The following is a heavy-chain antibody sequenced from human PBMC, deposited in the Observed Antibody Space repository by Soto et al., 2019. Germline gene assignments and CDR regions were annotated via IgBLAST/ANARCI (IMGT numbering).Heavy chain of an antibody. CDR2: INPNSGGT. CDR1: GYTFTGYY. J-gene: IGHJ6*03. Sequence: GASVKVSCKSSGYTFTGYYMHCVRQAPGQGLEWMGWINPNSGGTNYAQKFQGWVTMTRDTSISTAYMELSRLRSDDTAVYYCARGHDYIWGSYRHYYYYMDVWGKGTTVTVSS. CDR3: ARGHDYIWGSYRHYYYYMDV. D-gene: IGHD3-16*02. V-gene: IGHV1-2*04.